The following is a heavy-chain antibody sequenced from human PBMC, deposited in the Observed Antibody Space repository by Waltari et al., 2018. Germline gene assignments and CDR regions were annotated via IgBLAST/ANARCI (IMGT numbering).Heavy chain of an antibody. V-gene: IGHV4-38-2*01. D-gene: IGHD2-15*01. J-gene: IGHJ4*02. Sequence: QVQLQESGPGLVKPSETLSLTCAVSGYSISSGYYWGWIRQPPGKGLEWIGSIYHSGSTYYNPSLKSRVTISVDTSKNQFSLKLSSVTAADTAVYYCARFGGSDYWGQGTLVTVSS. CDR3: ARFGGSDY. CDR1: GYSISSGYY. CDR2: IYHSGST.